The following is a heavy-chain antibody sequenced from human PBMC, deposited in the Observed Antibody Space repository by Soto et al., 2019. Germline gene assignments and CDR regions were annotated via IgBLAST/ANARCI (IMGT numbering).Heavy chain of an antibody. CDR2: INPSGGST. CDR3: ARRHDSSGYYYGAFGI. J-gene: IGHJ3*02. V-gene: IGHV1-46*01. CDR1: GYTFTSYY. D-gene: IGHD3-22*01. Sequence: QVQLVQSGAEVKKPGASVKVSCKASGYTFTSYYMHWVRQAPGQGLEWMGIINPSGGSTSYAQKFQGRVTMTRDTSTSTVYMELSSLRSEDTAVYYCARRHDSSGYYYGAFGIWGQGTMVTVSS.